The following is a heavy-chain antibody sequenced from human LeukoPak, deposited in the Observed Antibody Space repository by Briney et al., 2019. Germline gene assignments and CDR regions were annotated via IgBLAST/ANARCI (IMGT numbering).Heavy chain of an antibody. Sequence: GGCLGLSCAASRFTLSNYWVSWVRQAPGKGLEWVANIKQDGSETHYVDSVKGRITISRDNAKNSLSLHMNSLRAEDTAVYYCARQRGSGCLDYWGQGTLVTVSS. CDR3: ARQRGSGCLDY. CDR1: RFTLSNYW. CDR2: IKQDGSET. V-gene: IGHV3-7*01. J-gene: IGHJ4*02. D-gene: IGHD6-19*01.